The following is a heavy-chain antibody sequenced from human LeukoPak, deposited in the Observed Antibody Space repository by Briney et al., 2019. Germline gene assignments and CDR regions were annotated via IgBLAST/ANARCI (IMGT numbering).Heavy chain of an antibody. D-gene: IGHD3-22*01. J-gene: IGHJ3*02. CDR2: IYHSGST. V-gene: IGHV4-4*02. CDR1: GDSISSSIW. CDR3: ARVSHYYDSSGYYYVRAFDI. Sequence: SGTLSLTCAVSGDSISSSIWWSWVRQPPGKGLEWIGDIYHSGSTTYNPSLQKRVTIAVDTSNNQFSLKLSSVTAADTAVYYCARVSHYYDSSGYYYVRAFDIWGQGTMVTVSS.